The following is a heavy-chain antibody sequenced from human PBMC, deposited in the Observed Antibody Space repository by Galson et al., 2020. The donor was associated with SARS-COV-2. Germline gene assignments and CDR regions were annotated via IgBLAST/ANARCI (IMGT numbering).Heavy chain of an antibody. V-gene: IGHV3-30*18. Sequence: GESLKISCAASGFTFSTHAMHWVRQAPGKGLEWVAIISYDGSHDFYAESVKGRFTISRDNSKNTLSLQMNSLRAEDTAVYYCAKNYYGSGAYVGVDQWGQGTLVPVSA. CDR3: AKNYYGSGAYVGVDQ. J-gene: IGHJ4*02. D-gene: IGHD3-10*01. CDR2: ISYDGSHD. CDR1: GFTFSTHA.